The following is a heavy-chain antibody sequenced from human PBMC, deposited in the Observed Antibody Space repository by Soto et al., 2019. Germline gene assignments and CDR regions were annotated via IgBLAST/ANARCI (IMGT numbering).Heavy chain of an antibody. D-gene: IGHD1-7*01. J-gene: IGHJ3*02. CDR1: GYRFTRFL. CDR3: ARVLELAPTLFVDAFDI. CDR2: IFPVDSYS. V-gene: IGHV5-51*04. Sequence: GGSLKISCRGSGYRFTRFLIGLVRQGPGKGLGGVWIIFPVDSYSRYSPSCQGQVITSADKPINTAYLQWNSLEASDTAMYYCARVLELAPTLFVDAFDIWGEG.